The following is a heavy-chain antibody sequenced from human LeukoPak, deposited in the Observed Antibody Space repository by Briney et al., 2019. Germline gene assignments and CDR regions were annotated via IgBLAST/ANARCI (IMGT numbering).Heavy chain of an antibody. D-gene: IGHD6-25*01. CDR3: AREGGFYRPLDY. CDR2: VHLDGRT. J-gene: IGHJ4*02. CDR1: GGSVSSTNW. V-gene: IGHV4-4*02. Sequence: PSETLSLTCGVSGGSVSSTNWWTWIRQPPGKGLEWIGEVHLDGRTNFNPSLKSRLTMSVDLSENHVSLKLTSVTAADTAVYYCAREGGFYRPLDYSGQGTLVTVAS.